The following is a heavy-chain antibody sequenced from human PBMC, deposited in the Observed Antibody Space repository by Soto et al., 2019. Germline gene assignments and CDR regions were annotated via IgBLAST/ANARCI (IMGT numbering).Heavy chain of an antibody. CDR2: IRSKANSYAT. Sequence: PGGALRLSCAASGFTFSGSAIHWVRQAFGKGLEWVGRIRSKANSYATTYAASVKDRFTVSRDDSKNTAYLQMNSLRAEDTAVYYCAKNRPPPSTGPIDYWGQGTLVTVSS. CDR3: AKNRPPPSTGPIDY. D-gene: IGHD4-17*01. V-gene: IGHV3-73*01. J-gene: IGHJ4*02. CDR1: GFTFSGSA.